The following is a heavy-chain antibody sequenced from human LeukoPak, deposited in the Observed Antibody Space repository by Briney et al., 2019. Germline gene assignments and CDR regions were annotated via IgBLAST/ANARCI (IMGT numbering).Heavy chain of an antibody. J-gene: IGHJ6*03. D-gene: IGHD3-9*01. CDR2: ISSSGRTI. CDR3: ARIGSTGYYPFYYYYMDV. CDR1: GFTFSDYY. Sequence: GGSLRLPCAASGFTFSDYYMSWIRQAPGKGLEWVSYISSSGRTIYYADSVKGRFTISRDNAKNSLSLQMNSLRAEDTAMYYCARIGSTGYYPFYYYYMDVWGKGTTVTVSS. V-gene: IGHV3-11*01.